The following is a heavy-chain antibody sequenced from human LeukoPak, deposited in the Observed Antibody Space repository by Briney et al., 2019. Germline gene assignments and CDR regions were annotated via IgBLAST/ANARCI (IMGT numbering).Heavy chain of an antibody. J-gene: IGHJ4*02. CDR3: ARGSTTPADY. D-gene: IGHD2-15*01. V-gene: IGHV1-69*13. CDR1: GGTFSSYA. Sequence: ASVNVSCKASGGTFSSYAISWVRQAPGQGLEWMGGIIPIFGTANYAQKFQGRVTITADESTSTAYMGLSSLRSEDTAVYYCARGSTTPADYWGQGTLVTVSS. CDR2: IIPIFGTA.